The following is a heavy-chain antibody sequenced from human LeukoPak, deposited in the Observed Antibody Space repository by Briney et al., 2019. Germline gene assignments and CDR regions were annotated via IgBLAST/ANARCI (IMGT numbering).Heavy chain of an antibody. D-gene: IGHD6-19*01. J-gene: IGHJ3*02. CDR1: GFTFSSYA. CDR2: ICGSGGIT. Sequence: GGSLRLSCAASGFTFSSYAMSWVRQAPGKGLEWVSAICGSGGITYYADSVKGRFTISRDNAKNSLFLQMNSLRAEDTAVYYCAKQQGSGWAFDIWGQGTMVTVSS. CDR3: AKQQGSGWAFDI. V-gene: IGHV3-23*01.